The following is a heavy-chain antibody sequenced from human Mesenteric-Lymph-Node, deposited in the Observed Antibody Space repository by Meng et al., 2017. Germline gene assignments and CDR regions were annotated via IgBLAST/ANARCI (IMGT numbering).Heavy chain of an antibody. Sequence: GGSLRLSCAASGFTFSSYGMHWVRQAPGKGLEWVAVIWYDGSNKYYADSVKGRFTISRDNSKNTLYLQMNSLRAEDTAVYYCAREYAITRWFGELTALDYWGQGTLVTVSS. CDR2: IWYDGSNK. J-gene: IGHJ4*02. V-gene: IGHV3-30*19. CDR1: GFTFSSYG. CDR3: AREYAITRWFGELTALDY. D-gene: IGHD3-10*01.